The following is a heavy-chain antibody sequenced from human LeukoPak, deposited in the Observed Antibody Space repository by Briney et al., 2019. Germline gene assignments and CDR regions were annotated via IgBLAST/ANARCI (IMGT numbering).Heavy chain of an antibody. Sequence: SETLSLTCAVYGGSFSGYYWSWIRQPPGKGLEWIGEINHSGSNNYNPSLKSRVTISVDTSKNQFSLKLSSVTAADTAVYYCARGGIQLWLSRDYYFDYWGQGTLVTVSS. CDR3: ARGGIQLWLSRDYYFDY. V-gene: IGHV4-34*01. J-gene: IGHJ4*02. CDR1: GGSFSGYY. CDR2: INHSGSN. D-gene: IGHD5-18*01.